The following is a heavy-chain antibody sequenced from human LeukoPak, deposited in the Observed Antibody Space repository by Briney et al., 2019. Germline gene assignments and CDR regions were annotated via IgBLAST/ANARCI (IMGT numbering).Heavy chain of an antibody. J-gene: IGHJ4*02. Sequence: GGSLRLSCTASGFTFGDYAMSWVRQAPGRGLEWVAVIWYDGSNKYYADSVKGRFTISRDNSKNTLYLQMNSLRAEDTAVYYCARDGGGYCSGGSCYFPAPFDYWGQGTLVTVSS. D-gene: IGHD2-15*01. CDR1: GFTFGDYA. V-gene: IGHV3-33*01. CDR2: IWYDGSNK. CDR3: ARDGGGYCSGGSCYFPAPFDY.